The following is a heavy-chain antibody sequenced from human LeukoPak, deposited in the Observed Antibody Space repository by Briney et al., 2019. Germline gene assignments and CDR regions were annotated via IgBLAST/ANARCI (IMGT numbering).Heavy chain of an antibody. CDR3: ARDLVDYGDPDDAFDI. D-gene: IGHD4-17*01. CDR2: IYRSGNS. CDR1: GFTVSSNY. J-gene: IGHJ3*02. V-gene: IGHV3-53*01. Sequence: RGSLRLSCAASGFTVSSNYMSWVRQAPGKGLEWVSVIYRSGNSYYADSVKGRFTISRDNSKNTLYLQMNSLRAEDTAVYYCARDLVDYGDPDDAFDIWGQGTMVTVSS.